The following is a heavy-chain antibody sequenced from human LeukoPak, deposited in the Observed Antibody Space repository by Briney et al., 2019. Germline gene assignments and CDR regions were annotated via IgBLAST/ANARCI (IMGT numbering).Heavy chain of an antibody. J-gene: IGHJ3*02. CDR1: GGSFSGYY. CDR2: IYYSGST. Sequence: SETLSLTCAVYGGSFSGYYWGWIRQPPGKGLEWIGSIYYSGSTYYNPSLKSRVTISVDTSKNQFSLKLSSVTAADTAVYYCARLKITMIVVVNDAFDIWGQGTMVTVSS. D-gene: IGHD3-22*01. V-gene: IGHV4-39*01. CDR3: ARLKITMIVVVNDAFDI.